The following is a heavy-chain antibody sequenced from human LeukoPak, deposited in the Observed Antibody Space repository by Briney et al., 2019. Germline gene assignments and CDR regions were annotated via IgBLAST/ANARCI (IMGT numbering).Heavy chain of an antibody. CDR2: INQDGSAR. CDR1: GFTFSRYW. J-gene: IGHJ4*02. Sequence: PGGSLRLSCAASGFTFSRYWMSWVRQALGKGLEWVANINQDGSARYHVDSVRGRFTISRDNARNSLFLQMDSLRAEDTAVYYCATMGLEPLPYYFDYWGQGTLVTVSS. D-gene: IGHD1-1*01. CDR3: ATMGLEPLPYYFDY. V-gene: IGHV3-7*01.